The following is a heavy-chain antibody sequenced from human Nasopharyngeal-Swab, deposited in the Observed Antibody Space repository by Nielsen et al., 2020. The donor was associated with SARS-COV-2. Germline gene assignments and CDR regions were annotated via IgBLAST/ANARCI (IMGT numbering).Heavy chain of an antibody. CDR3: ARGRRERAPRYYYYGMDV. CDR2: INPSGSP. CDR1: GGAFSGFY. V-gene: IGHV4-34*01. Sequence: GSLRLSCAVYGGAFSGFYWSWIRQSPGEGLEWIGEINPSGSPDYNPSLKSRVSMSVDTSKNQVFLNLRSVTAADTALYYCARGRRERAPRYYYYGMDVWGQGTTVTVS. J-gene: IGHJ6*02. D-gene: IGHD1-1*01.